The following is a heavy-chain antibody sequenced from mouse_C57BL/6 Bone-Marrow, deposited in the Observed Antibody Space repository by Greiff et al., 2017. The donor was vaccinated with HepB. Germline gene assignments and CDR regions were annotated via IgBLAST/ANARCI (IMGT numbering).Heavy chain of an antibody. J-gene: IGHJ3*01. CDR2: IHPSDSDT. Sequence: QVQLKQPGAELVKPGASVKVSCKASGYTFTSYWMHWVKQRPGQGLEWIGRIHPSDSDTNYNQKFKGKATLTVDKSSSTAYMQLSILTSEDSAVYYGAGTVVAEGFAYWGQGNLVTVSA. CDR1: GYTFTSYW. D-gene: IGHD1-1*01. V-gene: IGHV1-74*01. CDR3: AGTVVAEGFAY.